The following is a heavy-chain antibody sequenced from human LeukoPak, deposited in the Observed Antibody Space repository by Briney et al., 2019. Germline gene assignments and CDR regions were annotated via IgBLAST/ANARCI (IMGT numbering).Heavy chain of an antibody. D-gene: IGHD2-21*01. CDR2: ILYNGSKK. CDR1: GFTSSRYT. V-gene: IGHV3-30*04. Sequence: GRFLRLSCAASGFTSSRYTMHWVRQAPGKGLEWVAVILYNGSKKYYAESVEGRFTISRDNSKNTLSLQMNSLRVEDTAVYYCVRDNYGGILDLWGQGTLVSVSS. J-gene: IGHJ5*02. CDR3: VRDNYGGILDL.